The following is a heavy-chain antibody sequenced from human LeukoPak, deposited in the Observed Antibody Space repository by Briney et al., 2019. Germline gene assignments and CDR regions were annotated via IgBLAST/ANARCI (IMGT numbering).Heavy chain of an antibody. D-gene: IGHD3-10*01. Sequence: PGRSLGLSCAASGFIFSSYDMHWVRQAPGKGLEWVAVISYDGSNEYYADSVKGRFTISRDNSKNALYLQMNSLRAEDTAVYYCAKGLYGSGSYPGHYFDYWGQGALVTVSS. CDR3: AKGLYGSGSYPGHYFDY. CDR2: ISYDGSNE. CDR1: GFIFSSYD. J-gene: IGHJ4*02. V-gene: IGHV3-30*18.